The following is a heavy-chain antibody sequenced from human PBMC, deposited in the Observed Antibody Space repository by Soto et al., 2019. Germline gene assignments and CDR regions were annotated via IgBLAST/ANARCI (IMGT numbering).Heavy chain of an antibody. CDR2: IYYSGST. CDR3: ARMYGEAFDI. Sequence: LSLTCTVSGGSISSYYWSWIRQPPGKGLEWIGYIYYSGSTNYNPSLKSRVTISVDTSKNQFSLKLSSVTAADTAVYYCARMYGEAFDIWGQGTMVTVSS. J-gene: IGHJ3*02. CDR1: GGSISSYY. V-gene: IGHV4-59*08. D-gene: IGHD2-8*01.